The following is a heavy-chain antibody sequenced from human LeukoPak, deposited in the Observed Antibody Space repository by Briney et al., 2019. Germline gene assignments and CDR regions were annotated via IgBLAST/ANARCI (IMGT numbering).Heavy chain of an antibody. V-gene: IGHV3-20*04. CDR3: ARGGIAAAGTDY. J-gene: IGHJ4*02. CDR1: GFTFDDYG. Sequence: GGSRRLSCAASGFTFDDYGMSWVRHAPGKGLEWVSGINWNGGSTGYADSVKGRFTISRDNAKNSLYLQMNSLRAEDTALYYCARGGIAAAGTDYWGQGTLVTVSS. CDR2: INWNGGST. D-gene: IGHD6-13*01.